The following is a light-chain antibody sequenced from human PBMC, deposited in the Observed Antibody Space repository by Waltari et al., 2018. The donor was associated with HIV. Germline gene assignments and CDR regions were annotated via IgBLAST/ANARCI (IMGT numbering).Light chain of an antibody. V-gene: IGLV3-25*03. CDR3: QSADSSGTWL. Sequence: SYELTQPPSVSVSPGQTARITCSGDALPKQYAYWYHQKPGQAPVLVIYKDTERPSGIPERFSGSSSGTTVTLTISGVQAEDEADYYCQSADSSGTWLFGGGTKLTVL. CDR1: ALPKQY. CDR2: KDT. J-gene: IGLJ3*02.